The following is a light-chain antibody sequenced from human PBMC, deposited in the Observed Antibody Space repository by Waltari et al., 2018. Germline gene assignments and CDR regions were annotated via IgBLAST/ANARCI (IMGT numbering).Light chain of an antibody. V-gene: IGLV2-14*01. J-gene: IGLJ2*01. CDR3: SSFTTIGTLVV. CDR1: SSDVGGYNH. Sequence: QSALTQPASVSGSPGQSITISCTGTSSDVGGYNHVSWYQQQPGKAPKLLILEVTNLPSWFSNRFSGSKSGNTASLTISGLQAEDEGEYYCSSFTTIGTLVVFGGGTKVTVL. CDR2: EVT.